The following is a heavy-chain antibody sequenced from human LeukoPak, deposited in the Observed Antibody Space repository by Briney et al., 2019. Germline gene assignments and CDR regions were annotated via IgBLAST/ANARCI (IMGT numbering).Heavy chain of an antibody. Sequence: ASVKVSCKASGYTFITYGISWVRQAPGQGLEWMGWTNPRNGNTNYVRNLQGRVTMTTDTSTSTAYMELRSLRSDDTAVYYCARVGYDSSGHHRYAFDIWGQGTMVTVSS. CDR1: GYTFITYG. J-gene: IGHJ3*02. D-gene: IGHD3-22*01. CDR2: TNPRNGNT. CDR3: ARVGYDSSGHHRYAFDI. V-gene: IGHV1-18*01.